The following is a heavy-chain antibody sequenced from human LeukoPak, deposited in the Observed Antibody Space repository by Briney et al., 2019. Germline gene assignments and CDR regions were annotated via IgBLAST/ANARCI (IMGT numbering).Heavy chain of an antibody. J-gene: IGHJ4*02. CDR3: ARGNYDFWSGRPLYFDY. CDR1: GGSLSAYY. CDR2: INHGGST. V-gene: IGHV4-34*01. Sequence: PSETLSLTCAVYGGSLSAYYWTWIRQPPGKGLEWIGEINHGGSTNYNPSLKSRVTISVDTSKNQFSLKLSSVTAADTAVYYCARGNYDFWSGRPLYFDYWGQGTLVTVSS. D-gene: IGHD3-3*01.